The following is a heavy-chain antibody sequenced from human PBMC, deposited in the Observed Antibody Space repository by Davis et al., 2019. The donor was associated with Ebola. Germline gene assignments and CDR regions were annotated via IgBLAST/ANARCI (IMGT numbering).Heavy chain of an antibody. D-gene: IGHD2-2*02. J-gene: IGHJ4*02. CDR3: AKERHIVVVPAAILVDY. CDR1: GFTFSSYS. V-gene: IGHV3-48*01. CDR2: ISSSSSTI. Sequence: GGSLRLSCAASGFTFSSYSMNWVRQAPGKGLEWVSYISSSSSTIYYADSVKGRFTISRDNSKNTLYLQMNSLRAEDTAVYYCAKERHIVVVPAAILVDYWGQGTLVTVSS.